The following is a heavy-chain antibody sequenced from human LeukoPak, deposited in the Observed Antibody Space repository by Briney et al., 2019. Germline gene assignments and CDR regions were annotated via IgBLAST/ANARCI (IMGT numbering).Heavy chain of an antibody. Sequence: PGGSLRLSCAASGFIFSSYSMNWVRQAPGKGLEWVSYISSSSSTIYYADSVKGRFTISRDNAKNSLYLQMNSLRAEDTAVYYCARFGGRRVYCSSTSCYWYYYMDVWGKGTTVTVSS. CDR1: GFIFSSYS. D-gene: IGHD2-2*01. CDR3: ARFGGRRVYCSSTSCYWYYYMDV. J-gene: IGHJ6*03. CDR2: ISSSSSTI. V-gene: IGHV3-48*01.